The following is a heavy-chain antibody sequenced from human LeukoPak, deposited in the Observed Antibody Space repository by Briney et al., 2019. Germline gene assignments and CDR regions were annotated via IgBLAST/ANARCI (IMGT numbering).Heavy chain of an antibody. D-gene: IGHD3/OR15-3a*01. CDR1: GITFSNYA. CDR2: INSGGDST. J-gene: IGHJ6*04. Sequence: GGSLRLSCTASGITFSNYAMSWVRQAPGKGLEWISIINSGGDSTVYSGSVKGRFTISRDNSKNTVYLQMNSLRAEDTALYYCAKMQWFFYMDVWGKGATVTVSS. V-gene: IGHV3-23*01. CDR3: AKMQWFFYMDV.